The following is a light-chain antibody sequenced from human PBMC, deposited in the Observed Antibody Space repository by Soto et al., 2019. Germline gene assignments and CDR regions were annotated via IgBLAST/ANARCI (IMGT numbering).Light chain of an antibody. CDR3: TSHTTTSTLV. Sequence: QSVLTQPASVSGSPGQSLTISCTGTSSDVGRYNYVSWYQQHPAKAPRLLIYEVSHRPSGVSNRFSGSKSGNTASLTISGLQAEDEADYYCTSHTTTSTLVFGGGTQLTVL. CDR1: SSDVGRYNY. CDR2: EVS. J-gene: IGLJ2*01. V-gene: IGLV2-14*01.